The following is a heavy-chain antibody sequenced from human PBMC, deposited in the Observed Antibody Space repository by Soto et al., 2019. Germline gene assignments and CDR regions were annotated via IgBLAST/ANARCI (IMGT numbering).Heavy chain of an antibody. CDR2: IYHSGST. CDR3: ARGGNYLFDY. J-gene: IGHJ4*02. V-gene: IGHV4-4*02. D-gene: IGHD1-7*01. CDR1: GGSIGNGNW. Sequence: SETLSLTCAVSGGSIGNGNWWNWVRQPPGKGLEWIGEIYHSGSTNKNPSLKSRITISVDKSKNQFSLKLSSVTAADTAVYYCARGGNYLFDYWGPGTLVTVSS.